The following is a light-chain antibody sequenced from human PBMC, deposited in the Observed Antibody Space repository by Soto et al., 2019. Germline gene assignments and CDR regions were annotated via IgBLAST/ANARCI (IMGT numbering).Light chain of an antibody. CDR3: QQYNKWPPYT. V-gene: IGKV3-15*01. Sequence: EIVMTQSPATLSVSPGERATLSCRASQSVNSNLAWYQQKPGQAPRLLIYAASTRATGIPARFSGSGSGTEFPLTISSLQSEDFAVYYCQQYNKWPPYTFGQGTKLEIK. J-gene: IGKJ2*01. CDR2: AAS. CDR1: QSVNSN.